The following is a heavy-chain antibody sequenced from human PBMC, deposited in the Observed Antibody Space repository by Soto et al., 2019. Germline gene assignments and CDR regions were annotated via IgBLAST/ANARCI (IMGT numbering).Heavy chain of an antibody. CDR2: ISAYNGNT. CDR1: GYTFTSYG. D-gene: IGHD3-10*01. Sequence: QVQLVQSGAEVKKPGASVKVSCKASGYTFTSYGISWVRQAPGQGLEWMGWISAYNGNTNYAQKLQGRVTMTTDTSTSTAYMELRSLRSDDTAVYYFARDQRSNLRFGDPKGIDYWGQGTLVTVSS. CDR3: ARDQRSNLRFGDPKGIDY. V-gene: IGHV1-18*01. J-gene: IGHJ4*02.